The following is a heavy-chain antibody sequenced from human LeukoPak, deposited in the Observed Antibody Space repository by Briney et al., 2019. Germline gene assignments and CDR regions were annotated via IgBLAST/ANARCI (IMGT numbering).Heavy chain of an antibody. CDR3: ASDSGGWYLGGPFAY. CDR1: GYSISSGYY. J-gene: IGHJ4*02. CDR2: IYHSGST. Sequence: PSETLSLTCAVSGYSISSGYYWGWIRQPPGKGLEWVGSIYHSGSTYYNPSLKSRVTISVDTSKNQFSLKLSSVTAADTAVYYCASDSGGWYLGGPFAYWGQGTLVTVSS. D-gene: IGHD6-19*01. V-gene: IGHV4-38-2*01.